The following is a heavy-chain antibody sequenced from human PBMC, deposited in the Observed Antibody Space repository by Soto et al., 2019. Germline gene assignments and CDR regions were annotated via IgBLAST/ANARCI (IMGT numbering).Heavy chain of an antibody. CDR2: ISGSGGST. V-gene: IGHV3-23*01. CDR3: AKGMDMEEWSFDY. CDR1: GFTFSSYA. D-gene: IGHD2-2*03. J-gene: IGHJ4*02. Sequence: GESLKISCAASGFTFSSYAMSWVRQAPGKGLEWVSAISGSGGSTYYADSVKGRFTISRDNSKNTLYLQMNSLRAEDTAVYYCAKGMDMEEWSFDYWGQGTLVTVSS.